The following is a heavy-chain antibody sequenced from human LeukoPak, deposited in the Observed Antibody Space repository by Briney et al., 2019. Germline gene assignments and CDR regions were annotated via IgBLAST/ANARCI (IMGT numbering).Heavy chain of an antibody. CDR2: VRYGGNIK. V-gene: IGHV3-30*02. Sequence: PGGSLRLSCATSEFTFSAYAMHWIRQAPGRGLEWVAFVRYGGNIKYYADSVKGRFTISRDNSKNTLYLQMNCLRPEDTAVYYCTKDLGTEYNIFDYWGQGTLVTVSS. CDR1: EFTFSAYA. CDR3: TKDLGTEYNIFDY. J-gene: IGHJ4*02. D-gene: IGHD3-9*01.